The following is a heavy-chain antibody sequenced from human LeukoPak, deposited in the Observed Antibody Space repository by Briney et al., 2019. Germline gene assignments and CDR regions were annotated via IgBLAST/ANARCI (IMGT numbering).Heavy chain of an antibody. Sequence: ASVKVSCKASGYTFTSYATHWVRQAPGQRLEWMGWINAGNGNTKYSQKFQGRVTITRDTSASTAYMELSSLRSEDTAVYYCAREYSSGWYGTHFDYWGQGTLVTVSS. J-gene: IGHJ4*02. D-gene: IGHD6-19*01. CDR3: AREYSSGWYGTHFDY. CDR1: GYTFTSYA. V-gene: IGHV1-3*01. CDR2: INAGNGNT.